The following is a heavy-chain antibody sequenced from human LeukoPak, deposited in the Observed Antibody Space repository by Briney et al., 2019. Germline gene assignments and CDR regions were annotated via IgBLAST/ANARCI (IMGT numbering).Heavy chain of an antibody. CDR2: IYYRGNT. D-gene: IGHD4-23*01. CDR1: GGSISSFY. CDR3: ARDLDYSGSSIWYFDL. Sequence: PSETLSLTCTVSGGSISSFYWSWIRQPPGKGLEWIGYIYYRGNTQYNPSLKSRVTISVDTSKNQFSLRLTSVTAADTAVYYCARDLDYSGSSIWYFDLWGRGTLVTVSS. J-gene: IGHJ2*01. V-gene: IGHV4-59*01.